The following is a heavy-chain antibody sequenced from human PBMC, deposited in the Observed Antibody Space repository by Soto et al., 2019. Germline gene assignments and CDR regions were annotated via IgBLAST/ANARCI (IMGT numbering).Heavy chain of an antibody. D-gene: IGHD6-13*01. V-gene: IGHV1-18*01. CDR2: ISAYNGNT. Sequence: EASVKVSCKASGYPFTSYGISWVRQAPGQGLEWMGWISAYNGNTNYAQKLQGRVTMTTDTSASTAYMELRSLRSDDTAVYYCARDRVAADQIQVRDDYWGKGTLVTVST. CDR3: ARDRVAADQIQVRDDY. CDR1: GYPFTSYG. J-gene: IGHJ4*02.